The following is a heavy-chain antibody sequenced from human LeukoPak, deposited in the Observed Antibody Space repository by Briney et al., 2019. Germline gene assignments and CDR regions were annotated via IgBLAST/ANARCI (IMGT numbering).Heavy chain of an antibody. CDR3: ARSFGVVLDY. D-gene: IGHD3-3*01. CDR2: IYYSGST. V-gene: IGHV4-30-4*08. Sequence: SETLSLTCTGSGGSISSGDYYWSWIRQPPGKGLEWIGYIYYSGSTYYNPSLKSRVTISVDTSKNQFSLKLSPVTAADTAVYYCARSFGVVLDYWGQGTLVTVSS. CDR1: GGSISSGDYY. J-gene: IGHJ4*02.